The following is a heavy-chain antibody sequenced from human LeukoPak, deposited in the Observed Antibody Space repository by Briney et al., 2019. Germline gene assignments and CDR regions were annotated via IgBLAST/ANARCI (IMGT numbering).Heavy chain of an antibody. Sequence: ASVKVSCKASGYTFTSYDINWVRQATGQGLEWMGWMNPNSGNTGYAQKFQGRVTMTRNTSISTAYMELSSLRSEDTAVYYCATGRRPGIAVAGTAKRMPYAFDIWGQGTMVTVSS. CDR3: ATGRRPGIAVAGTAKRMPYAFDI. CDR1: GYTFTSYD. V-gene: IGHV1-8*01. CDR2: MNPNSGNT. D-gene: IGHD6-19*01. J-gene: IGHJ3*02.